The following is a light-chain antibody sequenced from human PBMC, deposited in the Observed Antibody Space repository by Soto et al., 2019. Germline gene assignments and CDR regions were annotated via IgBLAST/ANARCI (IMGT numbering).Light chain of an antibody. J-gene: IGKJ5*01. V-gene: IGKV1-5*01. CDR1: QSVSGW. Sequence: DIQITQSPTTLSSSGGDTVTVTCRAIQSVSGWLAWYQQKPGEAPKLLIYDASALPRGVPSRFSGSGSGTHFTFTISSLQPEDVATYYCQQYDTLPPTFGQGTRLEIK. CDR3: QQYDTLPPT. CDR2: DAS.